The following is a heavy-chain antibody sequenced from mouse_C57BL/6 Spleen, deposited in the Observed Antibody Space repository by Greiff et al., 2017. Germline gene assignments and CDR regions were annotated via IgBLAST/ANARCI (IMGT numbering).Heavy chain of an antibody. CDR3: ARGGQLRLGFAY. V-gene: IGHV1-80*01. CDR2: IYPGDGDT. Sequence: QVQLKQSGAELVKPGASVKISCKASGYAFSSYWMTWVKQRPGKGLEWIGKIYPGDGDTNYNGKVKGKATLTADKSSSTAYMQLSSLTSEDSAFYFCARGGQLRLGFAYWGQGTLVTFSA. D-gene: IGHD3-2*02. J-gene: IGHJ3*01. CDR1: GYAFSSYW.